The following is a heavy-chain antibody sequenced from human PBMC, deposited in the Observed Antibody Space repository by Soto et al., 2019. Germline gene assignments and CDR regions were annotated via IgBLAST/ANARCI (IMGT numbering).Heavy chain of an antibody. CDR1: GYTFTSYA. Sequence: QVQLVQSGAEEKKPGASVKVSCKASGYTFTSYAMHWVRQAPGQRLEWMGWINAGNGNTKYSQKFQGRVTITRDTSGSTDYMALSSLRSEDTAVYYCASASGYPAAYSYYGMDVWGQGTTVTVSS. D-gene: IGHD3-3*01. CDR3: ASASGYPAAYSYYGMDV. V-gene: IGHV1-3*05. J-gene: IGHJ6*02. CDR2: INAGNGNT.